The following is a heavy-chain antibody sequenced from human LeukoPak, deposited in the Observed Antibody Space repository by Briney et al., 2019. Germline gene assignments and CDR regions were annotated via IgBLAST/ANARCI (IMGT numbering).Heavy chain of an antibody. CDR2: IRGGGTSE. Sequence: GGSLRLSCTASGFTFSAYAMMWVRQAPGKGPEWVSAIRGGGTSEFYADSVKGRFRISRDNSKNTLFLQMNSLRAEDTAVYYCATEPAAGTDYYYGMDVWGQGTTVTVSS. CDR1: GFTFSAYA. V-gene: IGHV3-23*01. CDR3: ATEPAAGTDYYYGMDV. J-gene: IGHJ6*02. D-gene: IGHD6-13*01.